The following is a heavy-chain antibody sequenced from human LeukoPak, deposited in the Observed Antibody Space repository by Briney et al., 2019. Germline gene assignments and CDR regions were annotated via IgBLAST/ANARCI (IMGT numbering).Heavy chain of an antibody. Sequence: PGGSLRLSCSASGFTFSSYAMHWVRQAPGKGLEYVSAISYDGGGTYYADSVKGRFTVSRDNSRNTLYLQMNSLRAEDTAVYYCARVMGGIYYYGMDVWGQGTTVTVSS. CDR2: ISYDGGGT. J-gene: IGHJ6*02. V-gene: IGHV3-64*04. CDR3: ARVMGGIYYYGMDV. CDR1: GFTFSSYA. D-gene: IGHD5-24*01.